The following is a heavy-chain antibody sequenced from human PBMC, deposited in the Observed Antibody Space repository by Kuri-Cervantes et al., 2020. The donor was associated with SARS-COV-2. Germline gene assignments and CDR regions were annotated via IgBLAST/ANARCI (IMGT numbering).Heavy chain of an antibody. CDR1: GYNFITHG. CDR2: ISAYNGNK. CDR3: ARGPQEAGAGPSQDGFDY. J-gene: IGHJ4*02. D-gene: IGHD6-19*01. Sequence: ASVKVSCKASGYNFITHGTSWVRQAPGQGLEWMGWISAYNGNKNYAQKVQDRVTLTTDTSTSTAYMELRSLRSDDTAVYYCARGPQEAGAGPSQDGFDYWGQGTLVTVSS. V-gene: IGHV1-18*04.